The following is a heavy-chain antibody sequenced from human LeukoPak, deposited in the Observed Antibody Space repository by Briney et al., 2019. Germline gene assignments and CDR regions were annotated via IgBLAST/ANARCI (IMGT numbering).Heavy chain of an antibody. CDR2: IKCSGSS. V-gene: IGHV4-59*01. D-gene: IGHD3-3*01. CDR3: ARTYYDFWSGYSSFDY. CDR1: GCSISSYY. Sequence: SETLSLTCTGSGCSISSYYWSWLRQAPGKGLEWCGYIKCSGSSNSNPSLKSRVAISVDTSKNQFSLNLSSVTAADTAVYYCARTYYDFWSGYSSFDYWGQGTLVAVSS. J-gene: IGHJ4*02.